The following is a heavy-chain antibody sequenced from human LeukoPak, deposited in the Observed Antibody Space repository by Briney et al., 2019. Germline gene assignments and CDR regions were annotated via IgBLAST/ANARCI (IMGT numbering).Heavy chain of an antibody. Sequence: SETLSLTCTVSGGSISSGGYYWSWIRQHPGKGLEWLGYIYYSGSTYYNPSLRGRLTISVDTSKNQFSLKLSSVSAADTAVYYWGRRGGGYGSGSYYVFDYWGQGTLVTVSS. CDR2: IYYSGST. CDR3: GRRGGGYGSGSYYVFDY. J-gene: IGHJ4*02. V-gene: IGHV4-31*03. CDR1: GGSISSGGYY. D-gene: IGHD3-10*01.